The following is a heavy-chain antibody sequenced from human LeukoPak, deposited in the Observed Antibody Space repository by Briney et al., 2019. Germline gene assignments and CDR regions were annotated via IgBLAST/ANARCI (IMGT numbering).Heavy chain of an antibody. CDR1: GGTFSSYA. CDR3: ARTASIAVAEGLTRWYFDL. CDR2: IIPIFGTA. D-gene: IGHD6-19*01. J-gene: IGHJ2*01. V-gene: IGHV1-69*13. Sequence: ASVKVSCKASGGTFSSYAISWVRQAPGQGLEWMGGIIPIFGTANYAQKFQGRVTITADESTSTAYMELSSLRSEDTAVYYCARTASIAVAEGLTRWYFDLWGRGTLVTVSS.